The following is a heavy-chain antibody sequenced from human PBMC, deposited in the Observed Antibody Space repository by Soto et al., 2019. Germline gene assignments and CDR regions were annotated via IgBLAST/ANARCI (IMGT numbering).Heavy chain of an antibody. Sequence: ASVKVSCKASGYTFTSYGISWVRQAPGQGLEWMGWISAYNGNTNYAQKLQGRVTMTTDTSTSTAYMELRSLRSDDTAVYYCARVYSNYDFGYYWFDPWGQGTLVTVSS. CDR2: ISAYNGNT. CDR3: ARVYSNYDFGYYWFDP. J-gene: IGHJ5*02. CDR1: GYTFTSYG. V-gene: IGHV1-18*01. D-gene: IGHD4-4*01.